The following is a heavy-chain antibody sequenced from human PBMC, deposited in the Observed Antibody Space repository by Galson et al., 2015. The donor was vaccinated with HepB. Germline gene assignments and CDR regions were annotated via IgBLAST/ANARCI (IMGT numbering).Heavy chain of an antibody. D-gene: IGHD1-26*01. V-gene: IGHV1-69*13. Sequence: SVKVSCKASGGTFSSYAISWVRQAPGQGLEWMGGIIPIFGTANYAQKFQGRVTITADESTSTAYMELSSLRSEDTAVYYCARDLNSPNIVGATYPTFFDYWGQGTLVTVSS. CDR2: IIPIFGTA. J-gene: IGHJ4*02. CDR1: GGTFSSYA. CDR3: ARDLNSPNIVGATYPTFFDY.